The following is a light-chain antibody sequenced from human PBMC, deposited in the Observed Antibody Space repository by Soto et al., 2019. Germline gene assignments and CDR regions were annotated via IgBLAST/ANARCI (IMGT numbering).Light chain of an antibody. Sequence: DVQMPQSPSSLSASVGDTVTITCRAGQTFNNYLNWYQHKPGKAPKLLIYAASALQTGVPSRFSASASGTDFTLTITNLQPEDFATYYCQQSYLSLQSFGQVTKLQ. CDR1: QTFNNY. V-gene: IGKV1-39*01. CDR2: AAS. J-gene: IGKJ2*03. CDR3: QQSYLSLQS.